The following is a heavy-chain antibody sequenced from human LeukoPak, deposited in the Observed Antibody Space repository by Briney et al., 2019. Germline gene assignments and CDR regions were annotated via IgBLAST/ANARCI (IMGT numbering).Heavy chain of an antibody. J-gene: IGHJ4*02. D-gene: IGHD6-13*01. CDR2: INPSGGST. V-gene: IGHV1-46*01. CDR3: ARGGPRQQLLAVGG. CDR1: GYIFTSHY. Sequence: PVASVKVSCKASGYIFTSHYMHWVRQAPGQGLEWMGMINPSGGSTSYAQKFQGRVTMTRDTSTSTVYLELSSLRSEDTAVYYCARGGPRQQLLAVGGWGQGTLVTVSS.